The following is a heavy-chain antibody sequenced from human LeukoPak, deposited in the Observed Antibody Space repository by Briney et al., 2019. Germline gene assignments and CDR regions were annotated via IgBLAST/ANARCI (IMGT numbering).Heavy chain of an antibody. D-gene: IGHD2-15*01. CDR1: GYNFKTSG. J-gene: IGHJ4*02. Sequence: GASVKVSCKTSGYNFKTSGITWVRQAPGQGLEWMGWISAQTGERHYAEKLQGRVTMTTDTSRSTGYMELKSLTSDDTAVYYCAKGSGDYWGQGTLVTVSS. V-gene: IGHV1-18*04. CDR3: AKGSGDY. CDR2: ISAQTGER.